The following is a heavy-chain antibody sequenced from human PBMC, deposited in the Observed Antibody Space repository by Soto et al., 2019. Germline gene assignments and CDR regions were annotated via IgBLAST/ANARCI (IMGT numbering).Heavy chain of an antibody. D-gene: IGHD4-17*01. CDR3: ARHRTTVTTEFYY. CDR2: IYYSGST. V-gene: IGHV4-59*08. Sequence: SDTLSLTCTVSGGSISSYYSSWIRPPPGKGLEWIGYIYYSGSTNYNPSLKRRVTISVDTSKNQFSLKLSSVTAADTAVYYCARHRTTVTTEFYYWGQGTLVTVSS. J-gene: IGHJ4*02. CDR1: GGSISSYY.